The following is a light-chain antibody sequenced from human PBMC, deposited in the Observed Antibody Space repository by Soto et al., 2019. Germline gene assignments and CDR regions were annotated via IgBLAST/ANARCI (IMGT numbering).Light chain of an antibody. J-gene: IGKJ1*01. Sequence: AIRMTQSPSSFSASTGARVTITCRASQGISSYLAWYQQKPGKAPKLLIYAASTLQSGVASRCSGSGSGTDFTLTISCLQSEDFATYYCQQYYSYPGTFGQGTKVDIK. CDR2: AAS. CDR3: QQYYSYPGT. V-gene: IGKV1-8*01. CDR1: QGISSY.